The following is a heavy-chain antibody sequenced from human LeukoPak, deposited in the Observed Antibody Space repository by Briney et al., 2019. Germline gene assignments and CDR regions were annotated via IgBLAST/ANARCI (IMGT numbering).Heavy chain of an antibody. CDR3: ASDGKSSSWYNYYYGMDV. V-gene: IGHV1-2*06. D-gene: IGHD6-13*01. CDR2: INPNSGGT. J-gene: IGHJ6*02. Sequence: ASVKVSCTASGYTFTGYYMHWVRQAPGQGLEWMGRINPNSGGTNYAQKFQGRVTMTRDTSISTAYMELSRLRSDDTAVYYCASDGKSSSWYNYYYGMDVWGQGTTVTVSS. CDR1: GYTFTGYY.